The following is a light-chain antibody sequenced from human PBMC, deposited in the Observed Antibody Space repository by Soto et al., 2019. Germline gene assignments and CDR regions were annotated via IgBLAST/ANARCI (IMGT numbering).Light chain of an antibody. V-gene: IGKV3-20*01. CDR3: QQYGSSPWT. CDR2: GAS. J-gene: IGKJ1*01. CDR1: QSVSSSY. Sequence: DIVMTQSPAPLSVSPGERATLSCMSSQSVSSSYLAWYQQKPGQAPRLIIYGASSRATGIPDRFSGSGSGTDCTLTISRLEPEDVAVYYCQQYGSSPWTFCQGTKVDIK.